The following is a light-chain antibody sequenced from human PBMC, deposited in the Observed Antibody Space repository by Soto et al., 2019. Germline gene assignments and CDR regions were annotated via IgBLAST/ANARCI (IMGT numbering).Light chain of an antibody. CDR1: QTVSRS. CDR2: GAS. CDR3: QQYIEWPPYT. V-gene: IGKV3-15*01. J-gene: IGKJ2*01. Sequence: EVVLTQSPATLSVSPGERATLSCRASQTVSRSLAWYQQKPGQAPRLLIYGASMRATGVPDRFSGRGSGTDFTLTISSLQSEDFAVYYCQQYIEWPPYTVGQGTKVEIK.